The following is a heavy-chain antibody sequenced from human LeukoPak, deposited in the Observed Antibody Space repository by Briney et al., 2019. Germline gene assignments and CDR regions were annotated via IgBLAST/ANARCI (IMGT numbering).Heavy chain of an antibody. D-gene: IGHD4-17*01. J-gene: IGHJ4*02. Sequence: GGSLRLSCAASGFTFISAWMSWVRQAPGKGLEWVGRIKSRSAGGTTDYGAPVKGRFTISRDDSKNTLYLQMNSPKTEDTAVYYCTTEYYGDYHYWGQGTPVTVSS. CDR1: GFTFISAW. CDR2: IKSRSAGGTT. CDR3: TTEYYGDYHY. V-gene: IGHV3-15*01.